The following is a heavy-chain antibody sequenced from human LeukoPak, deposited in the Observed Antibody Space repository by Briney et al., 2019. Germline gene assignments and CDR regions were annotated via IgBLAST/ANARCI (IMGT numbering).Heavy chain of an antibody. D-gene: IGHD3-22*01. J-gene: IGHJ4*02. Sequence: GGSLRLSCAASGFTFSSYWMHWVRQAPGKGLVWVSRINSDGSSTSYADSVKGRFTISRDNAKNTLYLQMNSLRAEDTAVYYCAREKYYYDSSGYHAFDYWGQGTLVTVSS. V-gene: IGHV3-74*01. CDR1: GFTFSSYW. CDR3: AREKYYYDSSGYHAFDY. CDR2: INSDGSST.